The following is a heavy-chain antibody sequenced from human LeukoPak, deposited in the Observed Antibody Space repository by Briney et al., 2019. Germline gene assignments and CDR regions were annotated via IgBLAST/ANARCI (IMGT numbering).Heavy chain of an antibody. CDR2: IYYSGST. Sequence: SETLSLTCTVSGGPISSYYWSWIRQPPGKGLEWIGDIYYSGSTNYNPSLKSRVTISVDTSKNQFSLRLSSVTAADTAVYYSARLASGSYGPLTPFDYWGQGTLVTVSS. J-gene: IGHJ4*02. V-gene: IGHV4-59*08. D-gene: IGHD1-26*01. CDR3: ARLASGSYGPLTPFDY. CDR1: GGPISSYY.